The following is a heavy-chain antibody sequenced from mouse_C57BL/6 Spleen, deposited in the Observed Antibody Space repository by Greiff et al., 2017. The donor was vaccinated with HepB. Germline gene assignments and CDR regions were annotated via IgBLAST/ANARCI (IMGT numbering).Heavy chain of an antibody. CDR1: GFTFSDYY. D-gene: IGHD1-1*01. Sequence: EVKLVESGGGLVQPGGSLKLSCAASGFTFSDYYMYWVRQTPEKRLEWVAYISNGGGSTYYPDTVKGRFTISRDNAKNTLYLQMSRLKSEDTAMYYCARDYGSSTPLGYFDVWGTGTTVTVSS. V-gene: IGHV5-12*01. CDR3: ARDYGSSTPLGYFDV. CDR2: ISNGGGST. J-gene: IGHJ1*03.